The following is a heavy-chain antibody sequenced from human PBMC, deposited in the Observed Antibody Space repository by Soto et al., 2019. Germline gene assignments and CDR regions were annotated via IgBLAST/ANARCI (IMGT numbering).Heavy chain of an antibody. V-gene: IGHV1-69*08. CDR3: ARDAGGYCSGGSCYWFDP. D-gene: IGHD2-15*01. Sequence: QVQLVQSGAEVKKPGSSVKVSCKASGGTFSSYTISWVRQAPGQGLEWMGRIIPILGIANYAQKFQGRVTITEDKSTSTAYMELSSLRSEDTAVYYGARDAGGYCSGGSCYWFDPWGQGTLVTVSS. CDR2: IIPILGIA. J-gene: IGHJ5*02. CDR1: GGTFSSYT.